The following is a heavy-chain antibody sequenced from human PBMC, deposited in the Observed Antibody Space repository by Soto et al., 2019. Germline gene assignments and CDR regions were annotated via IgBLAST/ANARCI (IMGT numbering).Heavy chain of an antibody. J-gene: IGHJ4*02. Sequence: QVQLQQWGAGLLKPSETLSLTCAVYGGSFSNYYWPWIRQPPGKGLEWIGEINHSGSTHYNPSLKSRVTISVDTSKNQVSLQLSSVAAAETALYFGAIGLWSAYYGGKGTRVSVSS. V-gene: IGHV4-34*01. CDR2: INHSGST. D-gene: IGHD3-3*01. CDR1: GGSFSNYY. CDR3: AIGLWSAYY.